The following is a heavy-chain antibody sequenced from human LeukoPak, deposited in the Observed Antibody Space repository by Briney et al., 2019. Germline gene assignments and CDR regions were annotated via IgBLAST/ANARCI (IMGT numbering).Heavy chain of an antibody. Sequence: PGGSLRLSCAASGFTFSSYAMSWVRQAPGKGLEWVSSISSSSSYIYYADSVKGRFTISRDNAKNSLYLQMNSLRAEDTAVYYCARAISYDSPHIDYWGQGTLVSVSS. V-gene: IGHV3-21*01. CDR3: ARAISYDSPHIDY. CDR1: GFTFSSYA. D-gene: IGHD3-16*01. J-gene: IGHJ4*02. CDR2: ISSSSSYI.